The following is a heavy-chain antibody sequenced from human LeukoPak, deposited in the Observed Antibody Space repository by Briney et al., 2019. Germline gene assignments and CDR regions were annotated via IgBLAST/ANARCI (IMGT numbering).Heavy chain of an antibody. J-gene: IGHJ4*02. CDR3: ATETGNFYFYS. D-gene: IGHD1-7*01. CDR1: GYTLTELS. CDR2: FDPEDDEI. Sequence: ASVTGSCKFSGYTLTELSMHGVRQAPGKGLEGMGGFDPEDDEIIYAQRFQGRVTMTEDASTDTAYMELASLRSEDTAVYYCATETGNFYFYSWGQGTLVTVSS. V-gene: IGHV1-24*01.